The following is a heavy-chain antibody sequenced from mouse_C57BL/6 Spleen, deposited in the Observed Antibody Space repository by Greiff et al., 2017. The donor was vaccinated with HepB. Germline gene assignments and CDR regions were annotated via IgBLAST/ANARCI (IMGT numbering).Heavy chain of an antibody. CDR3: ARDSQGSFAY. CDR1: GFTFSSYA. V-gene: IGHV5-4*01. Sequence: DVHLVESGGGLVKPGGSLKLSCAASGFTFSSYAMSWVRQTPEKRLEWVATISDGGSYTYYPDNVKGRFTISRDNAKNNLYLQMSHLKSEDTAMYYCARDSQGSFAYWGQGTLVTVSA. J-gene: IGHJ3*01. CDR2: ISDGGSYT.